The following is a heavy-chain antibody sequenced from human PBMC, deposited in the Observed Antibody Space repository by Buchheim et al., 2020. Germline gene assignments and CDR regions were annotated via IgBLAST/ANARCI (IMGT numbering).Heavy chain of an antibody. Sequence: QVQLVESGGGVVQPGRSLRLSCAASGFTFNNYATHWVRQAPGKGLEWVAVISYVGTTKYYADFVKGRFTISRDNSENSLYLQMNSLRVEDTAVYYCARRRVATSDYYYGMDVWGQGTT. V-gene: IGHV3-30-3*01. CDR3: ARRRVATSDYYYGMDV. J-gene: IGHJ6*02. CDR1: GFTFNNYA. CDR2: ISYVGTTK. D-gene: IGHD5-12*01.